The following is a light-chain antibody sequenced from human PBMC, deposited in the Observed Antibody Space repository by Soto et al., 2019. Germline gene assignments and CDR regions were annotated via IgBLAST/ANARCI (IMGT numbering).Light chain of an antibody. Sequence: QSVLTQPPSASGTPGQRVTISCSGSSSNIESNTVNWYQQLPGTAPNLLIYSNNQRPSGLPDRFSGSKSGTSASLAISGLQSEDEADYYCAAWDDSLNGFYVFGTGTKVTVL. CDR3: AAWDDSLNGFYV. CDR2: SNN. V-gene: IGLV1-44*01. CDR1: SSNIESNT. J-gene: IGLJ1*01.